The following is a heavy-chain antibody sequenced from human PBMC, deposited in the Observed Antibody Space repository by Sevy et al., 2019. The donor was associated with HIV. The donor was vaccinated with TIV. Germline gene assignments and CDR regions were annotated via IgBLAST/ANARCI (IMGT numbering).Heavy chain of an antibody. Sequence: GGSLRLSCAASGFSFSIYWMSWVRQAPGKGLEWVAAIKQDGSEEDYVDSVKGRFTISRDNAKNSLFLQMNSLSAEDTAVYYCVREGLGGYSYRLDYWGHGTLVTVSS. CDR1: GFSFSIYW. CDR2: IKQDGSEE. CDR3: VREGLGGYSYRLDY. V-gene: IGHV3-7*01. J-gene: IGHJ4*01. D-gene: IGHD5-18*01.